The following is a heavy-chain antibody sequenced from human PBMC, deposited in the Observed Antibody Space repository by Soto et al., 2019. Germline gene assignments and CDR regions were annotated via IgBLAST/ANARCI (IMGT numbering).Heavy chain of an antibody. J-gene: IGHJ4*02. V-gene: IGHV4-4*07. Sequence: TLSLTCTVSSGSINSFYWSWIRQPAGKGLEWIGRIHSSGTTNYNPSLKSRVTMSVDTSRNQFSLKLTSVTAADTAVYYCARDRIIGTSYSDYWGQGVLVTVS. CDR3: ARDRIIGTSYSDY. CDR2: IHSSGTT. CDR1: SGSINSFY. D-gene: IGHD1-7*01.